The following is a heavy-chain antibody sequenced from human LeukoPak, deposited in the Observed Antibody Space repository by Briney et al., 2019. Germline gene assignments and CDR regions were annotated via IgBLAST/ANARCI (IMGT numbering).Heavy chain of an antibody. J-gene: IGHJ4*02. Sequence: TGGSLRLSFAASGFTFSSYGIHWVRQAPGKGLEWVALTWYDGSNKSYGDSVKGRFTISRDNSKNTLYLQMSSLRAEDTAVYYCARDQSLLYFDYWGQGTLVTVSS. CDR2: TWYDGSNK. CDR1: GFTFSSYG. D-gene: IGHD2-15*01. CDR3: ARDQSLLYFDY. V-gene: IGHV3-33*01.